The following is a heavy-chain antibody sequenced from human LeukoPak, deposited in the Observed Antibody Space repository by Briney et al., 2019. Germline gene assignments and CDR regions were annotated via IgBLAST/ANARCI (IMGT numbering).Heavy chain of an antibody. J-gene: IGHJ4*02. D-gene: IGHD2-15*01. CDR1: GFTFSSYV. V-gene: IGHV3-23*01. CDR2: LSGSGGDT. CDR3: AKGRAPNSDLGYCSGGTCYHFDY. Sequence: GGSLRLSCAASGFTFSSYVMSWVRQAPGKGLEWVSALSGSGGDTYYTDSVKGRFIISRDNSKNTLYLQMNSLRAEDTAVYYCAKGRAPNSDLGYCSGGTCYHFDYWGQGTLVTVSS.